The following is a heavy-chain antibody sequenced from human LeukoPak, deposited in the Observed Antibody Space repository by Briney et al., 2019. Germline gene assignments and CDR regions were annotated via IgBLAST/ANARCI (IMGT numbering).Heavy chain of an antibody. CDR1: GHTFTLFS. Sequence: GASVTLTLNSSGHTFTLFSMHLGRHPHAQGLELMGSIDPSGGTDYAQKFKGRVTMTRDTTMSTACMELSSLRSDDTAVYYCMNNWFDYNGYFYFDYWGQGTLVTVSS. D-gene: IGHD5-18*01. CDR2: IDPSGGT. CDR3: MNNWFDYNGYFYFDY. J-gene: IGHJ4*02. V-gene: IGHV1-2*02.